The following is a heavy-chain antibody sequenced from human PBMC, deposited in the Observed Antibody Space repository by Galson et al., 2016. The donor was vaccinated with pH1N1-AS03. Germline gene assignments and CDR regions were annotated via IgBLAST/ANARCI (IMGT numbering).Heavy chain of an antibody. D-gene: IGHD6-19*01. Sequence: SETLSLTCTVSGASLISTTYYWTWIRQPPGKGLEWIGEIIIGRGLPPTYTPSLKRRVTISIDTSSNEFSLNLRSVTAADTAVYYCARFYVEFLLEVVAVTGTEMGAFDIWGQGTVVAVSS. CDR3: ARFYVEFLLEVVAVTGTEMGAFDI. CDR2: IIIGRGLPP. J-gene: IGHJ3*02. CDR1: GASLISTTYY. V-gene: IGHV4-39*07.